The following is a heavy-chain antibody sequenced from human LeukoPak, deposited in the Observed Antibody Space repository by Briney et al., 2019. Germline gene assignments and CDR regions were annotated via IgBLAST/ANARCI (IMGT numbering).Heavy chain of an antibody. Sequence: GGSLRLSSAASGFTFRSYAMSWVRQAPGKGLEWVSGITGGGGSSYYADSVKGRFTISRDNSKNTLFLQMNSLTAEDTAVYYCAKDGATGDYFDYWGQGTLVTVSS. CDR3: AKDGATGDYFDY. CDR2: ITGGGGSS. J-gene: IGHJ4*02. CDR1: GFTFRSYA. D-gene: IGHD1-26*01. V-gene: IGHV3-23*01.